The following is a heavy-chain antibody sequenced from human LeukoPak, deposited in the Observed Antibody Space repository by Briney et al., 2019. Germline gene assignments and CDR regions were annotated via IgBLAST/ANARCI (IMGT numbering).Heavy chain of an antibody. CDR1: GAPFSSTSYY. CDR2: IYYSGNT. V-gene: IGHV4-39*01. J-gene: IGHJ4*02. D-gene: IGHD3-22*01. Sequence: PSETLSLTCTVSGAPFSSTSYYWGWLRQPPGTGLEWIGSIYYSGNTYYNQSLRSRVTISVDTSKNQFSLKLTSVTAADTAVHYCARHYYDTSGYYPWYLDDWGQGILVTVSS. CDR3: ARHYYDTSGYYPWYLDD.